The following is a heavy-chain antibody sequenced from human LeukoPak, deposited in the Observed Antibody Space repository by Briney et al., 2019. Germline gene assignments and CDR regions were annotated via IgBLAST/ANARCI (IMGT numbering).Heavy chain of an antibody. V-gene: IGHV4-34*01. Sequence: SETLSLTCAVYGGSFSGCYWSWIRQPPGKGLEWIGEINHSGSTNYNPSLKSRVTISVDTSKNQFSLKLSSVTAADTAVYYCARLNGNRWNWFDPWGQGTLVTVSS. CDR1: GGSFSGCY. CDR2: INHSGST. D-gene: IGHD1/OR15-1a*01. J-gene: IGHJ5*02. CDR3: ARLNGNRWNWFDP.